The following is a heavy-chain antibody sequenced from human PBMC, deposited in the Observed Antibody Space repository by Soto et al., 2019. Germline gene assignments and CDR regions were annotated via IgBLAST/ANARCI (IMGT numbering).Heavy chain of an antibody. CDR3: ARDGDIVVVPAAPEYLKYYYYYMDV. Sequence: GGSLRLSCAASGFTFSSYGMHWVRQAPGKGLEWVAVIWYDGSNKYYADSVKGRFTISRDNSKNTLYLQMNSLGAEDTAVDYCARDGDIVVVPAAPEYLKYYYYYMDVWGKGTTVTVSS. CDR1: GFTFSSYG. V-gene: IGHV3-33*01. D-gene: IGHD2-2*01. CDR2: IWYDGSNK. J-gene: IGHJ6*03.